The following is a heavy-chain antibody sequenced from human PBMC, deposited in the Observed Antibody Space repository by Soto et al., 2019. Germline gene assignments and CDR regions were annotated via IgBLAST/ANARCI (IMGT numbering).Heavy chain of an antibody. D-gene: IGHD3-22*01. CDR1: GFTFSSYW. V-gene: IGHV3-7*01. Sequence: EVRLVESGGGLVQPGGSLTLSCAASGFTFSSYWMTWVRQAPGKGLEWVANINQDGSEKYYMDSMKGRFTISRDNAKNSRRLQLNSLRADDTAVYYCARDRGRPDLRDTHYYDSSDLDYGMDVWGQGSTVTVSS. CDR2: INQDGSEK. J-gene: IGHJ6*02. CDR3: ARDRGRPDLRDTHYYDSSDLDYGMDV.